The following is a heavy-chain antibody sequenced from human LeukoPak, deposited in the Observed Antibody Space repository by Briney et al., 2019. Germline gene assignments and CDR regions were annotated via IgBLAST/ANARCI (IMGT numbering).Heavy chain of an antibody. CDR2: INWNSGNI. Sequence: PGGSLRLSCAASGFTFDDYAMHWVRQAPGKGLEWVSGINWNSGNIGSADSVKGRFTISRDNAKNSLYLQMNSLRAEDTALYYCAKDRHGSEASEAFDVWGQGTMVTVSS. D-gene: IGHD3-10*01. V-gene: IGHV3-9*01. CDR3: AKDRHGSEASEAFDV. CDR1: GFTFDDYA. J-gene: IGHJ3*01.